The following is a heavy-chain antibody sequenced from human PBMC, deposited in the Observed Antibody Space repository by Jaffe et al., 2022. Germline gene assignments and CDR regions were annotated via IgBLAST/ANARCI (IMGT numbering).Heavy chain of an antibody. V-gene: IGHV1-69*02. CDR3: AFAVDTAMVTLDY. CDR1: GGTFSSYT. J-gene: IGHJ4*02. CDR2: IIPILGIA. D-gene: IGHD5-18*01. Sequence: QVQLVQSGAEVKKPGSSVKVSCKASGGTFSSYTISWVRQAPGQGLEWMGRIIPILGIANYAQKFQGRVTITADKSTSTAYMELSSLRSEDTAVYYCAFAVDTAMVTLDYWGQGTLVTVSS.